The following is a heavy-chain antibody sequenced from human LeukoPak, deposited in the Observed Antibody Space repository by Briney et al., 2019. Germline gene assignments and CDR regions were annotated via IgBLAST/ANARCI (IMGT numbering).Heavy chain of an antibody. V-gene: IGHV4-39*01. J-gene: IGHJ3*02. D-gene: IGHD2-21*02. CDR3: ARHCGGDCYDIEDAFDI. Sequence: SETLSLTCAVYGGSFSGYYWGWIRQPPGKGLEWIGSIYYSGSTYYNPSLKSRVTISVDTSKNQFSLKLSSVTAADTAVYYCARHCGGDCYDIEDAFDIWGQGTMVTVSS. CDR1: GGSFSGYY. CDR2: IYYSGST.